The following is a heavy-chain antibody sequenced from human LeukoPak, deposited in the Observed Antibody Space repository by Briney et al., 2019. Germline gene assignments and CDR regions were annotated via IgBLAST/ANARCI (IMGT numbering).Heavy chain of an antibody. V-gene: IGHV5-51*01. J-gene: IGHJ6*02. CDR1: GYSFTSYW. CDR3: ARCSLAGSYYYTVWTS. CDR2: IYPGDSDT. Sequence: GESLKISCKGSGYSFTSYWIGWVRQMPGKGLEWIGIIYPGDSDTRYSPSFQGQVTISADKSISTAYLQRSSLKASDTAMYYCARCSLAGSYYYTVWTSGAKGPRSPSP. D-gene: IGHD1-1*01.